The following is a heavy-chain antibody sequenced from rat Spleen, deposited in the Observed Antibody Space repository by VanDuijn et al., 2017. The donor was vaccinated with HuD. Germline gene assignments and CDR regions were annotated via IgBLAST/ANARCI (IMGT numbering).Heavy chain of an antibody. CDR3: ARFDGERGYYFDY. CDR1: GFIFSNYY. D-gene: IGHD1-11*01. J-gene: IGHJ2*01. CDR2: ITTGGAIT. Sequence: EVQLVESGGGLVQPGRSMSLSCATSGFIFSNYYMVWVRQAPTKGLEWVASITTGGAITSYRDSVKGRFTISRDTAKSTLYLQMDSLRSEDTATYYCARFDGERGYYFDYWGQGVMVTVSS. V-gene: IGHV5-25*01.